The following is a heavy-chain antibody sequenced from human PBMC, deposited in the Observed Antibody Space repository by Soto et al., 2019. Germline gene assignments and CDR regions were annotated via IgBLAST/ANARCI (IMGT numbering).Heavy chain of an antibody. Sequence: GGSLRLSCAASGFTFSSYAMHWVRQAPGKGLEWVAVISYDGSNKYYADSVKGRFTISRDNSKNTLYLQMNSLRAEDTAVYYCAKEFLEWTYGMDVWGQGTTVTVSS. V-gene: IGHV3-30-3*02. D-gene: IGHD3-3*01. J-gene: IGHJ6*02. CDR3: AKEFLEWTYGMDV. CDR2: ISYDGSNK. CDR1: GFTFSSYA.